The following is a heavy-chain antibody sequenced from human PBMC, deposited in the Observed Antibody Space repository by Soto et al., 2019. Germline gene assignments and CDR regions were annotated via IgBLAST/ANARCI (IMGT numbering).Heavy chain of an antibody. CDR2: IWHDGNNK. CDR3: ASDLVGASDSYGLDV. CDR1: GFTFSNYG. D-gene: IGHD1-26*01. Sequence: GGSLRLSCAASGFTFSNYGMHWVRQAPGKGLEWVAIIWHDGNNKYYADSVRGRFIISRDNSKNRLYLQMNSLRAEDTAVYYCASDLVGASDSYGLDVWGQGXPVTVYS. V-gene: IGHV3-33*01. J-gene: IGHJ6*02.